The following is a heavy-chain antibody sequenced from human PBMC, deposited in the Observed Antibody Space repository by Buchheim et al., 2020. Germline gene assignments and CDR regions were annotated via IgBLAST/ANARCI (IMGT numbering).Heavy chain of an antibody. CDR2: IWYDGSNK. CDR3: ARGRGLGSPKEFDY. Sequence: QVQLVESGGGVVQPGRSLRLSCAASGFTFSSYGMHWVRQAPGKGLEWVAVIWYDGSNKYYADSVKGRFTISRDNSKNTLYLQMNSLRAEDTAVYYCARGRGLGSPKEFDYWGQGTL. V-gene: IGHV3-33*01. J-gene: IGHJ4*02. CDR1: GFTFSSYG. D-gene: IGHD3-22*01.